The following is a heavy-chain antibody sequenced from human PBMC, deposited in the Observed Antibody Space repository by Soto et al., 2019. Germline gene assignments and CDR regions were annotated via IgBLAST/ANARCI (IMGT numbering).Heavy chain of an antibody. CDR2: INSDGSST. J-gene: IGHJ5*02. Sequence: EVQLVESGGGLVQPGGSLRLSCAASRFTFSSFWFHWVRQAPGKGQVWVSHINSDGSSTSYEDSVKGRFTISRDNAKNTLHLQMKSLRAEDTALYYCARAAYISSQTFLIDPWGQGALVTVSS. D-gene: IGHD6-13*01. CDR3: ARAAYISSQTFLIDP. CDR1: RFTFSSFW. V-gene: IGHV3-74*01.